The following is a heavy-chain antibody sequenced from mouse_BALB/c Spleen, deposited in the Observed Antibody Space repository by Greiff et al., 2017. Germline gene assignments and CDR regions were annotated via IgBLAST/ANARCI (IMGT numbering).Heavy chain of an antibody. Sequence: VQGVESGPGLVAPSQSLSITCTVSGFSLTSYGVHWVRQPPGKGLEWLGVIWAGGSTNYNSALMSRLSISKDNSKSQVFLKMNSLQTDDTAMYYYARDHGNAWFAYWGQGTLVTVSA. D-gene: IGHD2-1*01. CDR2: IWAGGST. CDR3: ARDHGNAWFAY. V-gene: IGHV2-9*02. J-gene: IGHJ3*01. CDR1: GFSLTSYG.